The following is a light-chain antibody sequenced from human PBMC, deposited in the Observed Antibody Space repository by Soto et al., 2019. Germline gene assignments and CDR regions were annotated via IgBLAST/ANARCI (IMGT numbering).Light chain of an antibody. CDR1: QDISNY. CDR2: AAS. V-gene: IGKV1-27*01. CDR3: QKDNCAPWA. Sequence: DMESTQIPSSRPAADGDRVTITCRASQDISNYLAWYQQKPGTVPKLLISAASTLQTGVPSRFSGGGSGTDFTLTICSLQPEDVATYYCQKDNCAPWAFGQGTKVDIK. J-gene: IGKJ1*01.